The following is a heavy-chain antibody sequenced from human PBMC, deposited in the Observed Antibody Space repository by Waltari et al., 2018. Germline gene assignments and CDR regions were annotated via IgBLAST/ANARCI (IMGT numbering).Heavy chain of an antibody. D-gene: IGHD3-10*01. CDR2: SSACDGST. CDR3: ARAPRGDVGGLCDY. CDR1: GYTFTSYG. J-gene: IGHJ4*02. V-gene: IGHV1-18*01. Sequence: QVQLVQSGAEVKKPGASVKVSCKASGYTFTSYGISWVRQAPGQGLEWMGWSSACDGSTNYAQKVKGRVTMTTDKSTSTAYMELRSLRSDDTAVYYCARAPRGDVGGLCDYWGQGTLVTVSS.